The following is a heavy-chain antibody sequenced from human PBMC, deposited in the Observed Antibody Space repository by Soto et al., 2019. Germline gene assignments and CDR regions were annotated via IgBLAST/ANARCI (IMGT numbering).Heavy chain of an antibody. CDR2: MYYSGST. CDR1: GGSVSSGSYY. Sequence: QVQLQESGPGLVKPSETLSLTCTVSGGSVSSGSYYWSWIRQPPGKGLEWIGYMYYSGSTNYNPSRKSRVTLSVDTSKNPFSLKLSSVTAADTAVYYCARTGDYYYGMDVWGQGTTVTVSS. D-gene: IGHD2-21*01. CDR3: ARTGDYYYGMDV. V-gene: IGHV4-61*01. J-gene: IGHJ6*02.